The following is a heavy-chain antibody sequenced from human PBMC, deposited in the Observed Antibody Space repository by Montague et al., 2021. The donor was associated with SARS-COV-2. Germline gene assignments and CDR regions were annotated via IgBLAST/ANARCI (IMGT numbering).Heavy chain of an antibody. CDR3: ARRSLGYCSGGSCYSAFDP. D-gene: IGHD2-15*01. CDR2: IHYSGIT. CDR1: GDSISSGYFY. J-gene: IGHJ5*02. Sequence: SETLSLTCTVSGDSISSGYFYWGWIRQPPGKGLEWVGTIHYSGITYYNPSLKSRVTISVDTSRNQFSLKLSSVTAADTAVYYCARRSLGYCSGGSCYSAFDPWGQGTLVTVSS. V-gene: IGHV4-39*07.